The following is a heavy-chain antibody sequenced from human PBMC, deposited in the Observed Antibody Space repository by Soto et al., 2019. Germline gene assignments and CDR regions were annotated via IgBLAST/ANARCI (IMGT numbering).Heavy chain of an antibody. D-gene: IGHD2-15*01. CDR2: IKSKTDGGTT. J-gene: IGHJ6*03. V-gene: IGHV3-15*01. CDR1: GFTFSSYA. Sequence: GGSLRLSCAASGFTFSSYAMSWVRQAPGKGLEWVGRIKSKTDGGTTDYAAPVKGRFTISRDDSKNTLYLQMNSLKTEDTAVYYCTTDLEFPGWRYYYMDVWGKGTTVTVSS. CDR3: TTDLEFPGWRYYYMDV.